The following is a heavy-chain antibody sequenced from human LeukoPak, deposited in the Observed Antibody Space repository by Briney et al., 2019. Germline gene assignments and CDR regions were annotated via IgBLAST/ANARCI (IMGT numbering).Heavy chain of an antibody. CDR3: AREKGRGVISPYFDY. J-gene: IGHJ4*02. D-gene: IGHD3-10*01. Sequence: SGGSLRLSCAASGFTVSSNYMSWVRQAPGKGLEWVSVIYSDGSTYYKDSVKGRFTISRDNPKNTLSLQMNSLRAEDTAVYYCAREKGRGVISPYFDYWGQGTLVTVSS. CDR1: GFTVSSNY. V-gene: IGHV3-53*01. CDR2: IYSDGST.